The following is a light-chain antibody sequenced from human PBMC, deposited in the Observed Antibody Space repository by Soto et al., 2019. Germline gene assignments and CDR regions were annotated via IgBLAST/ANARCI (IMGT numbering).Light chain of an antibody. CDR2: EVT. Sequence: QSVLTQPPSASGSPGQSVTISCTGTSSDVGGYDYVSWYQQHPGKAPKLIIYEVTLRPSGVPVRFSGSKSGNTASLTVSGLQAEDEADYYCSSYAGSNSHVVFGGGTKLTVL. CDR1: SSDVGGYDY. J-gene: IGLJ2*01. V-gene: IGLV2-8*01. CDR3: SSYAGSNSHVV.